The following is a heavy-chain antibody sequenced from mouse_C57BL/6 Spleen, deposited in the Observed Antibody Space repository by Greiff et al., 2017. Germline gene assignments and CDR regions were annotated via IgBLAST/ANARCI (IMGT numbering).Heavy chain of an antibody. Sequence: QVQLKQPGAELVKPGASVKMSCKASGYTFTSYWITWVKQRPGQGLEWIGDIYPGSGSTNYNEKFKSKATLTVDTSSSTAYMQLSSLTSEDSAVYYCAREDSSGYVGDAMDYWGQGTSVTVSS. V-gene: IGHV1-55*01. CDR3: AREDSSGYVGDAMDY. CDR2: IYPGSGST. CDR1: GYTFTSYW. J-gene: IGHJ4*01. D-gene: IGHD3-2*02.